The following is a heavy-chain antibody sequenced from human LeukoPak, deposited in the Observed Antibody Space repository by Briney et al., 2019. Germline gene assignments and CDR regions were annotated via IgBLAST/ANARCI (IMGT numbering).Heavy chain of an antibody. V-gene: IGHV3-48*04. D-gene: IGHD2-2*01. CDR2: ISSSSTTI. CDR3: ARDRRGYCRSTSCHHDAFDI. CDR1: GFTFSSYA. Sequence: PGGSLRLSCAASGFTFSSYAMHWVRQAPGKGLEWVSHISSSSTTIYYADSVKGRFTISRDNAKNSLYLQVNSLRAEDTAVYYCARDRRGYCRSTSCHHDAFDIWGQGTMVTVSS. J-gene: IGHJ3*02.